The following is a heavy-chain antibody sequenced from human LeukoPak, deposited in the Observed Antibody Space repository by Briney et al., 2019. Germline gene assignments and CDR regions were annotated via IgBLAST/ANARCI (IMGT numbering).Heavy chain of an antibody. J-gene: IGHJ6*02. Sequence: PGGSLRLSCAASGFTFSSYEMNWVRQAPGKGLEWVSYISPSGASIYYADSVKGRFTISRDNAKNSPYLQMNSLRAENTAVYYCARGVGGGMDVWGQGTTVTVSS. V-gene: IGHV3-48*03. CDR1: GFTFSSYE. D-gene: IGHD1-26*01. CDR2: ISPSGASI. CDR3: ARGVGGGMDV.